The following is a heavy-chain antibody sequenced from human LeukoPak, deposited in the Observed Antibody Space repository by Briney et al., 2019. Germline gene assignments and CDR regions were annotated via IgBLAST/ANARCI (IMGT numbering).Heavy chain of an antibody. V-gene: IGHV4-38-2*02. CDR3: ARDPFDY. J-gene: IGHJ4*02. CDR2: IYHSGST. Sequence: SETLSLTCAVSGYSISSGYYWGWIRQPPGKGLEWIGSIYHSGSTYYNPSLKSRVTISVDTSKNQFSLQLSSVTAADTAVYYCARDPFDYWGQGTLVTVSS. CDR1: GYSISSGYY.